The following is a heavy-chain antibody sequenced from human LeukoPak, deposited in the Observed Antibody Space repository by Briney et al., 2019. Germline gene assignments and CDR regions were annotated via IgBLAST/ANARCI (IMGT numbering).Heavy chain of an antibody. CDR3: AKHTGYSYGHFDY. J-gene: IGHJ4*02. D-gene: IGHD5-18*01. CDR1: GFTFSSYW. V-gene: IGHV3-7*01. CDR2: MKQDGSEK. Sequence: PGGSLRLSCAASGFTFSSYWMSWVRQAPGKGLEWVANMKQDGSEKYYVDSVKGRFTISRDNAKNSLYLQMNSLRAEDTAVYYCAKHTGYSYGHFDYWGQGTLVTVSS.